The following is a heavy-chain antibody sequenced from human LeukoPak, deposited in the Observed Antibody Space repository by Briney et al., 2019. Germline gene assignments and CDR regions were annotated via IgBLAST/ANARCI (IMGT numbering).Heavy chain of an antibody. CDR2: INPNSGGT. Sequence: ASVKVSCKASGYTFTGYYMHWVRQAPGQGLEWMGWINPNSGGTNYAQKFQGRATMTRDTSISTAYMELSRLRSDDTAVYYCARDGGYSYAPEPYYYYYYMDVWGKGTTVTVSS. J-gene: IGHJ6*03. CDR3: ARDGGYSYAPEPYYYYYYMDV. V-gene: IGHV1-2*02. CDR1: GYTFTGYY. D-gene: IGHD5-18*01.